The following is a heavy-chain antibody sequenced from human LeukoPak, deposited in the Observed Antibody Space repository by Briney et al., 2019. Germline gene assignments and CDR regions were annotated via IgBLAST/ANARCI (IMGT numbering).Heavy chain of an antibody. CDR2: INPNSGGT. Sequence: ASVKVSCKASGYTFSGYYMHWVRQAPGQGLEWMGWINPNSGGTNYAQKFQGRVTMTRDTSINTVYMELSSLGSDDTAVYYCARESRDTAWSLDLWGQGTLVTVSS. V-gene: IGHV1-2*02. CDR1: GYTFSGYY. J-gene: IGHJ4*02. D-gene: IGHD1-1*01. CDR3: ARESRDTAWSLDL.